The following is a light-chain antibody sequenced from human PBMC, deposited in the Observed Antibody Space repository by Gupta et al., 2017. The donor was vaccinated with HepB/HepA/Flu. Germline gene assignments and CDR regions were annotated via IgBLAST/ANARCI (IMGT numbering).Light chain of an antibody. Sequence: IVMTQSPATLSVFPGERATLSCRASQSVNRNLAWYQQKFGQAPSLLIYDASTRATGIPARFSGSGSGTEFTLTISSLQSEDFAVYYCQQYNTWPRTFGQGTKVEIK. CDR3: QQYNTWPRT. V-gene: IGKV3-15*01. CDR1: QSVNRN. J-gene: IGKJ1*01. CDR2: DAS.